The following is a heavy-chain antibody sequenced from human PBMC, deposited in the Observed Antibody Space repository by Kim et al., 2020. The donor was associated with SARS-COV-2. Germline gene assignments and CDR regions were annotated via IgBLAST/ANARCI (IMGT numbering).Heavy chain of an antibody. CDR1: GFTFDDYA. J-gene: IGHJ4*02. V-gene: IGHV3-9*01. Sequence: GGSLRLSCAASGFTFDDYAMHWVRQAPGKGLEWVSRISWNSGSIGYADSVKGRFTISRDNAKNSLYLQMNSLRAEDTALYYCAKEGDYYDSSGYYPTRSHTIDYWGQGTLVTVSS. CDR3: AKEGDYYDSSGYYPTRSHTIDY. D-gene: IGHD3-22*01. CDR2: ISWNSGSI.